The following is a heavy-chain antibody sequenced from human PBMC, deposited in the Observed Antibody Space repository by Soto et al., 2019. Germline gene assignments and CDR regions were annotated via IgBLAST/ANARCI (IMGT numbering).Heavy chain of an antibody. CDR1: GFTFNSYS. D-gene: IGHD3-10*01. Sequence: GGSLRLSCAASGFTFNSYSMSWVRQAPGKRLEWVSGISGNDGSTNYADSVRGRFTISRDDPKNTLYLQMNSLRAEDTAVYYCANSRYGGYFNYWGQGTQVTVSS. CDR3: ANSRYGGYFNY. CDR2: ISGNDGST. J-gene: IGHJ4*02. V-gene: IGHV3-23*01.